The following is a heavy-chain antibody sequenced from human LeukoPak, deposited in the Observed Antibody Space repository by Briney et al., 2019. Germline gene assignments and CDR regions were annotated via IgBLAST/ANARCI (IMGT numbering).Heavy chain of an antibody. V-gene: IGHV1-2*02. CDR2: INPNSGGT. D-gene: IGHD6-19*01. Sequence: ASVKVSCKASGYTFTGYYMHWVRQAPGQGLEWMGWINPNSGGTYYAQKFQGRVTITADKSTSTAYMELSSLRSEDTAVYYCARTFGSGWYGGYWGQGTLVTVSS. J-gene: IGHJ4*02. CDR3: ARTFGSGWYGGY. CDR1: GYTFTGYY.